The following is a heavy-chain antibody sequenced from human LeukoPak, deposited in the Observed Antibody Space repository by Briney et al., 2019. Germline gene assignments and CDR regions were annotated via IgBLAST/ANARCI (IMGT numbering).Heavy chain of an antibody. CDR3: TRDLLAAAGTEAYFDY. V-gene: IGHV1-46*03. J-gene: IGHJ4*02. D-gene: IGHD6-13*01. CDR2: INPSGGST. CDR1: GYTFTSYY. Sequence: EASVKVSCKASGYTFTSYYMHWVRQAPGQGLEWMGIINPSGGSTSYAQKFQGRVTMTRDMSTSTVYMELSSLRSEDTAVYYCTRDLLAAAGTEAYFDYWGQGTLVTVSS.